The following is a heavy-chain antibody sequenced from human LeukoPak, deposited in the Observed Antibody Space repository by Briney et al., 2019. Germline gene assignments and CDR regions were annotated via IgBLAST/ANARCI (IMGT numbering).Heavy chain of an antibody. J-gene: IGHJ4*02. CDR3: ARGVNGALDS. V-gene: IGHV4-4*02. Sequence: PSETLSLTCSVSSGSISSGSWWSWVRQPPGKGLEWIGEVYHSASTNYNPSLKSRVTMSVDKSKNHFSLKLSSVTAADTAVYYCARGVNGALDSWGQGTLVTVSS. CDR1: SGSISSGSW. CDR2: VYHSAST. D-gene: IGHD4-17*01.